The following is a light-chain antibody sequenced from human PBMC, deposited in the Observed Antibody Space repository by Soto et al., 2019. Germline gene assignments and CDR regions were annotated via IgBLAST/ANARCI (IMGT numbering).Light chain of an antibody. CDR1: STDVDGYDY. Sequence: HSVLTQPASVYGFPGRSITISSTGASTDVDGYDYVSWYQQHPGQAPKLMIYDVNNRPSGVSYRFSGSKSGDTASLTISGLQAEDDAVYYCSSYTSSAPFYVFGTGTKVTVL. CDR3: SSYTSSAPFYV. CDR2: DVN. J-gene: IGLJ1*01. V-gene: IGLV2-14*03.